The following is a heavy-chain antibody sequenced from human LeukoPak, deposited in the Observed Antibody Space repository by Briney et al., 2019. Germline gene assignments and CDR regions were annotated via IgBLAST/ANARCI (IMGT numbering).Heavy chain of an antibody. CDR1: GGSFSGYY. J-gene: IGHJ4*02. CDR3: ARGPPLEERENAPSQEPGY. D-gene: IGHD1-14*01. Sequence: SETLSLTCAVYGGSFSGYYWSWIRQPPGKGLEWIGEINHSGSTNYNPSLKSRVTISVDTSKNQFSLKLSSVTAADTAVHYCARGPPLEERENAPSQEPGYWGQGTLVTVSS. CDR2: INHSGST. V-gene: IGHV4-34*01.